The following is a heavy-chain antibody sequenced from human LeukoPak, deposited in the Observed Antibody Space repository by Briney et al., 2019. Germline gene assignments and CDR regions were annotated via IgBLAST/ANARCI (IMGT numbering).Heavy chain of an antibody. Sequence: SETLSLTCTVSGGSISSSSYYWGWFRQPPGKGLEWIGSVYYSGSAYYNPSLKSRVTISVDTSKNQFSLRLSSVTAADTAVYYCARPRGDSYGYVDYWGQRTLVTVSS. CDR1: GGSISSSSYY. CDR2: VYYSGSA. V-gene: IGHV4-39*01. J-gene: IGHJ4*02. CDR3: ARPRGDSYGYVDY. D-gene: IGHD5-18*01.